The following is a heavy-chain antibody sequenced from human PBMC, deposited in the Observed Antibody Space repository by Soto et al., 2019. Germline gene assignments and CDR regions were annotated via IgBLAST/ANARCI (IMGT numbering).Heavy chain of an antibody. CDR2: IWYDGSNK. CDR3: ARDRVGSPVGGGGMDV. CDR1: GFTFSSYG. V-gene: IGHV3-33*01. J-gene: IGHJ6*02. Sequence: QVQLVESGGGVVQPGRSLRLSCAASGFTFSSYGMHWVRQAPGKGLEWVAVIWYDGSNKYYADSVKGRFTISRDNSKNTLYLQMNSLRAEDTAVYYCARDRVGSPVGGGGMDVWGQGTTVTVSS. D-gene: IGHD3-3*01.